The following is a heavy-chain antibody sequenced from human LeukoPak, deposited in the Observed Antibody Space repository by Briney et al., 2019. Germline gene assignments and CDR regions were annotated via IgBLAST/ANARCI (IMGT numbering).Heavy chain of an antibody. CDR1: GGTFSSYA. CDR3: ARDRTDWFTSYYYYMDV. CDR2: ISAYNGNT. D-gene: IGHD3-9*01. V-gene: IGHV1-18*01. J-gene: IGHJ6*03. Sequence: GSSVNDSRKASGGTFSSYAISWVRQAPGQGLEWMGWISAYNGNTNYAQKLQGRVTMTTDTSTSTAYMELRSLRSDDTAVYYCARDRTDWFTSYYYYMDVWGKGTTVTISS.